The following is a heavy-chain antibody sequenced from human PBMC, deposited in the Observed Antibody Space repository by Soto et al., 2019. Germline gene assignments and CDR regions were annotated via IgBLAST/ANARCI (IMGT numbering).Heavy chain of an antibody. CDR2: MNPNSGNT. CDR3: AIKYSRSWYGGYYFDY. Sequence: ASVKVSCKASGYTFTSYDINWVRQATGQGLEWMGWMNPNSGNTGYAQKFQGRATMTRNTSISTAYMELSSLRSEDTAVYYCAIKYSRSWYGGYYFDYWGQGTLVTVSS. D-gene: IGHD6-13*01. V-gene: IGHV1-8*01. J-gene: IGHJ4*02. CDR1: GYTFTSYD.